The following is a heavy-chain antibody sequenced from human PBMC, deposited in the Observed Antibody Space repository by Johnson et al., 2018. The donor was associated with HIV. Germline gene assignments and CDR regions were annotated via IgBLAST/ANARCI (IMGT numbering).Heavy chain of an antibody. D-gene: IGHD3-16*01. CDR1: GFTFSDYY. CDR3: ARGGSDVFDI. CDR2: ITGSVTVV. V-gene: IGHV3-11*04. J-gene: IGHJ3*02. Sequence: VQLVESGGGLVQPGGSLRLSCAASGFTFSDYYMSWIRQAPGKGLAWVSYITGSVTVVYYADSVKGRFTISRDNAKNSLYLQMNSLRADDTAVYYCARGGSDVFDIWGRGTMVTVSS.